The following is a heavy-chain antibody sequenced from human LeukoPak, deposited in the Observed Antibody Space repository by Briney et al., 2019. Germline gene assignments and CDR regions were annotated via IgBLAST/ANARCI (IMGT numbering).Heavy chain of an antibody. V-gene: IGHV4-59*01. CDR2: IYFSGST. CDR3: ARGDAYNAGYFDY. CDR1: GGSISIYY. D-gene: IGHD5-24*01. Sequence: SETLSLTCTISGGSISIYYWSWIREPPGKGLEWIGYIYFSGSTNYNPSLKSRVTISVDMSKNQFSLKLTSVTAADTAVYYCARGDAYNAGYFDYWGQGTLVTVSS. J-gene: IGHJ4*02.